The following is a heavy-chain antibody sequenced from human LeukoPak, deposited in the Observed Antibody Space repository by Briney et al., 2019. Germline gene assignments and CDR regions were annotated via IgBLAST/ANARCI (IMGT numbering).Heavy chain of an antibody. CDR1: GGTFSSYA. V-gene: IGHV1-69*04. CDR3: AREQGYSGYYFDY. CDR2: IIPILGIA. J-gene: IGHJ4*02. D-gene: IGHD2-15*01. Sequence: ASVKVSCKASGGTFSSYAISWVRQAPGQGLEWMGRIIPILGIANYAQKFQGRVTITADKSTSTAYMELSSLRSEDTAVYYCAREQGYSGYYFDYWGRGTLVTVSS.